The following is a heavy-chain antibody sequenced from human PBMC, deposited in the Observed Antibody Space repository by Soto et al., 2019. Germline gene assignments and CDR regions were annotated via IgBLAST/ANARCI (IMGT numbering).Heavy chain of an antibody. J-gene: IGHJ4*02. CDR1: GYTFTSYY. CDR2: INPSGGST. V-gene: IGHV1-46*01. D-gene: IGHD1-26*01. CDR3: ARDWNSGSHGTLPEDGW. Sequence: ASVKVSCKASGYTFTSYYMHWVRQAPGQGLEWMGIINPSGGSTSYAQKFQGRVTMTRDTSTSTVYMELSSLRSEDTAVYYCARDWNSGSHGTLPEDGWWGQGTLVTVSS.